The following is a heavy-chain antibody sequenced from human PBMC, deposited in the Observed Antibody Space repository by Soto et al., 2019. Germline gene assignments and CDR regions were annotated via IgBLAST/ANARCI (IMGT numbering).Heavy chain of an antibody. V-gene: IGHV5-51*01. CDR3: ARDLGGWPDY. D-gene: IGHD2-15*01. J-gene: IGHJ4*02. CDR1: GYTFPSYW. CDR2: IYPGDSDA. Sequence: LKISCKGSGYTFPSYWIGWVRQMPGKGLEWMGIIYPGDSDARYSLSLQGQVTISVDMSISTAYMELSSLRSEDTAVYYCARDLGGWPDYWGQGTLVTVSS.